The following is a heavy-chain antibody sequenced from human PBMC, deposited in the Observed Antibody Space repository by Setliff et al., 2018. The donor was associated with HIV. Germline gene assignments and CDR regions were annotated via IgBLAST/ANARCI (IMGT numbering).Heavy chain of an antibody. J-gene: IGHJ4*02. CDR2: ISYDGSRI. D-gene: IGHD2-15*01. CDR3: ARVMDWSGGSYCTDY. Sequence: GGSLRLSCAASGFSFSTYWMSWVRQAPGKGLEWVSVISYDGSRISYADSVKGRFTISRDNSKNTLFLHLNTLRPEDTALYFCARVMDWSGGSYCTDYLGQGTLVTVSS. V-gene: IGHV3-30*01. CDR1: GFSFSTYW.